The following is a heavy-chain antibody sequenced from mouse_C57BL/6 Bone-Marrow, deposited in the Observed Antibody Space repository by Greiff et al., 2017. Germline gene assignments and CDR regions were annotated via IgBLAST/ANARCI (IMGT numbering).Heavy chain of an antibody. J-gene: IGHJ3*01. CDR3: ARRGSNFCFSD. Sequence: EVQVVESGGDLVKPGGSLKLSCAASGFTFSSYGMSWVRQTPDKRLEWVATISSGGSYTYYPDSVKGRFTLSRDNAKNTMYLQMSSRKSEDTAMYYCARRGSNFCFSDWGQATLVTVSA. D-gene: IGHD2-5*01. CDR1: GFTFSSYG. V-gene: IGHV5-6*01. CDR2: ISSGGSYT.